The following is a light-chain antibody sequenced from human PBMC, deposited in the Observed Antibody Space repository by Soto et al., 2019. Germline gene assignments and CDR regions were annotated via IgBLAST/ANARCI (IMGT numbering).Light chain of an antibody. V-gene: IGKV1-5*01. CDR1: QSISSW. J-gene: IGKJ1*01. Sequence: DIQMTQSPSTLSASVGDRVTITCRASQSISSWLAWYQQKPGKAPKVLIYDASSLESGVPSRFSGSGSGTEFTLTISSLQPDDFATYYCQQSDSYPLTFGQGTKADIK. CDR2: DAS. CDR3: QQSDSYPLT.